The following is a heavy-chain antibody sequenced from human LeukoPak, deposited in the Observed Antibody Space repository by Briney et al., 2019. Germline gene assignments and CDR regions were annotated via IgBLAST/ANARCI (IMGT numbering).Heavy chain of an antibody. CDR1: GGSISRNNYY. D-gene: IGHD3-10*01. V-gene: IGHV4-39*01. CDR2: IYYSGST. Sequence: SETLSLTCTVSGGSISRNNYYWGWIRQPPGKGLEWIGSIYYSGSTYYNPSLKSRVAISVDTSENQFSPKLSSVTAADTAVYYCATSRTAGSGSYYRHYWGQGTLVTVSS. CDR3: ATSRTAGSGSYYRHY. J-gene: IGHJ4*02.